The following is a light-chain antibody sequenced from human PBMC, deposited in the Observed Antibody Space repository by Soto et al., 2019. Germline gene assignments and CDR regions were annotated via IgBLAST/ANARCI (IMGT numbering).Light chain of an antibody. CDR3: SSYTSSGTFD. J-gene: IGLJ1*01. V-gene: IGLV2-14*01. Sequence: QSVLTQPASVSGSPGQSITISCTGTSNDVGGYNYVSWYQQHPGKAPKLMIYEVTSRPSGVSNRFSGSKSVNTASLTISGLQAEDEADYYCSSYTSSGTFDFGTGTKLTVL. CDR2: EVT. CDR1: SNDVGGYNY.